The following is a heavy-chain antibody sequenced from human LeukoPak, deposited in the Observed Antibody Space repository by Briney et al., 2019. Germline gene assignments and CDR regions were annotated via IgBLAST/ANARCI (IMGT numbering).Heavy chain of an antibody. CDR1: GGSISSYY. CDR3: ARDQGIAAAGTALDYYYYGMDV. J-gene: IGHJ6*02. Sequence: SETLSLTCTVSGGSISSYYWSWIRLPPGKGLEWIGYIYYSGSTNYNPSLKSRVTISVDTSKNQFSLKLSSVTAADTAVYYCARDQGIAAAGTALDYYYYGMDVWGQGTTVTVSS. CDR2: IYYSGST. D-gene: IGHD6-13*01. V-gene: IGHV4-59*01.